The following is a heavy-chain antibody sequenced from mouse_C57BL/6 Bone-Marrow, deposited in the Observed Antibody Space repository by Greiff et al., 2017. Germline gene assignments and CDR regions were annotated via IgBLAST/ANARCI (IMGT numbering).Heavy chain of an antibody. CDR2: IDPENGDT. CDR1: GFNIKDDY. CDR3: TTSDGY. J-gene: IGHJ2*01. V-gene: IGHV14-4*01. D-gene: IGHD2-3*01. Sequence: EVQGVESGAELVRPGASVKLSCTASGFNIKDDYMHWVKQRPEQGLEWIGWIDPENGDTEYASKFQGKATITADTSSNTAYLQLSSLTSEDTAVYYCTTSDGYWGQGTTLTVSS.